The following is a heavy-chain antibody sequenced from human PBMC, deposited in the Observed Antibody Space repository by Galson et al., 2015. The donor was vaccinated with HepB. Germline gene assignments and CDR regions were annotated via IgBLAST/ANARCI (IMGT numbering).Heavy chain of an antibody. D-gene: IGHD3-3*01. Sequence: SLRLSCAASGFTFSSYAMSWVRQAPGKGLEWVSAISGSGGSTYYADSVKGRCTISRDNSKNTLYLQMNSLRAEDTAVYYCAKGDLEWLFTNLAFDYWGQGTLVTVSS. V-gene: IGHV3-23*01. J-gene: IGHJ4*02. CDR1: GFTFSSYA. CDR2: ISGSGGST. CDR3: AKGDLEWLFTNLAFDY.